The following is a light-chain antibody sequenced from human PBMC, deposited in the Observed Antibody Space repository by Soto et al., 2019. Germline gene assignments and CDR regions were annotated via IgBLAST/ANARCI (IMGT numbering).Light chain of an antibody. CDR3: QSYDSSLGGWV. V-gene: IGLV1-40*01. J-gene: IGLJ3*02. CDR1: SSDIGAGSD. CDR2: RNI. Sequence: QSVLTQPPSVSGAPGQTITISCTGSSSDIGAGSDVHWYQQLPGTAPKLLIFRNINRPSGVPDRFSGSKSGTSASLAITGLQAEDEADYYCQSYDSSLGGWVFGGGTKLTVL.